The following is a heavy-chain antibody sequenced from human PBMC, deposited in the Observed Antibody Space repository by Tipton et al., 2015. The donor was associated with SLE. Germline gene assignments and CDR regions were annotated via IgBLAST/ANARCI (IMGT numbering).Heavy chain of an antibody. J-gene: IGHJ4*02. D-gene: IGHD1-26*01. CDR3: ARSPSGTDADY. Sequence: SLRLSCAASGFTFSSYSMNWVRQAPGKGLEWVSYISSSSSTIYYADSVKGRFTISKDNAKNSLYLQMNSLRAEDTAVYYCARSPSGTDADYWGQGTLVTVSS. CDR2: ISSSSSTI. CDR1: GFTFSSYS. V-gene: IGHV3-48*01.